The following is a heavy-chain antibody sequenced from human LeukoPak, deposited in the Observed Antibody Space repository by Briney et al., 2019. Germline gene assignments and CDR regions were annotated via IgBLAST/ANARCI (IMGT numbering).Heavy chain of an antibody. CDR1: GYSFTRYW. Sequence: GEALQIYCKGSGYSFTRYWIGWVGPMTGKGLEWMGIIYPANSYTRYTPSFQVQVTISTDKSISTPYLQWSSLKASDTSMYYCARRIGYRSGWYYFGYWGRGTLVTVAS. CDR2: IYPANSYT. D-gene: IGHD6-19*01. V-gene: IGHV5-51*01. J-gene: IGHJ4*02. CDR3: ARRIGYRSGWYYFGY.